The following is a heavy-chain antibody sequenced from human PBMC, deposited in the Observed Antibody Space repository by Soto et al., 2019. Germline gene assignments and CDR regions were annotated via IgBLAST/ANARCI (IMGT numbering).Heavy chain of an antibody. J-gene: IGHJ4*02. CDR1: GGSVSSGSYY. Sequence: SETLSLTCTVSGGSVSSGSYYWSWIRQSPGKGLEWIGYIYYSGSTNYNPSLKSRVTISVDTSKNQFSLKLTSVTAADTAVYYCARDVMLMGRYFEYWGQGTLVTVSS. V-gene: IGHV4-61*01. D-gene: IGHD3-10*02. CDR2: IYYSGST. CDR3: ARDVMLMGRYFEY.